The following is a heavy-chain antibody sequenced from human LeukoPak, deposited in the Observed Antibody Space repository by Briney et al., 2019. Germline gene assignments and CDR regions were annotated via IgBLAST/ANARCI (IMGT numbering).Heavy chain of an antibody. Sequence: SQTLSLTCAISGDSVSINSAAWNWIRQSPSRGLEWLGRTYQRSKWYNDYAVSVKSRITINPDISKNQFSLQLNSVTPEDTAVYYCARSPSPYSSGWYFDYWGQGTLVAVSS. D-gene: IGHD6-19*01. J-gene: IGHJ4*02. CDR1: GDSVSINSAA. CDR2: TYQRSKWYN. CDR3: ARSPSPYSSGWYFDY. V-gene: IGHV6-1*01.